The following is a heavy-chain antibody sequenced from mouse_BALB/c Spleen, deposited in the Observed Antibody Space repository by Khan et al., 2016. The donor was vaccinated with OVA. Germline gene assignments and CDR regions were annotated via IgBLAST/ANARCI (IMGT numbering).Heavy chain of an antibody. CDR3: ARQPYYHYNIMDY. D-gene: IGHD2-4*01. Sequence: QVQLKESGPGLVAPSQSLSITCTISGFSLTNYGVHWVRQPPGKGLEWLVLIWSDGSTTYNSALKSKLTIRTDNSKSQVFLKVNSLQTDDTDMYFCARQPYYHYNIMDYWGQGTSVTVSS. V-gene: IGHV2-6-1*01. CDR1: GFSLTNYG. J-gene: IGHJ4*01. CDR2: IWSDGST.